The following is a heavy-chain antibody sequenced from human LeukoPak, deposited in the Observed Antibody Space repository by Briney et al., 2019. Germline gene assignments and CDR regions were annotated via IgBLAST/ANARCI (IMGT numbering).Heavy chain of an antibody. V-gene: IGHV3-43*01. J-gene: IGHJ4*02. CDR2: ISWDGGST. CDR3: AKGTYYYDSSGYYFDY. CDR1: GFTFDDYT. D-gene: IGHD3-22*01. Sequence: GGSLRLSCAASGFTFDDYTMHWVRQAPGKGLEWVSLISWDGGSTYYADSVKGRFTIARDNSKNSLYLQMNSLRTEDTALYYCAKGTYYYDSSGYYFDYWGQGTLVTVSS.